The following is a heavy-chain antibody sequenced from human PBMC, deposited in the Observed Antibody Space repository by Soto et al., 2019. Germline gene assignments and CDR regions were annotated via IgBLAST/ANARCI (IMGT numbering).Heavy chain of an antibody. D-gene: IGHD3-22*01. CDR2: ISKSGGTT. V-gene: IGHV3-11*01. CDR3: TTDLYGYYYDSSGYGDY. CDR1: GFTFSDYY. J-gene: IGHJ4*02. Sequence: GGSLRLSCAPSGFTFSDYYMSWIRQAPGKGPEWVSYISKSGGTTQYADSVKGRFTISRDNAKKSLFLQMNSLRAEDTAVYYCTTDLYGYYYDSSGYGDYWGQGTLVTVSS.